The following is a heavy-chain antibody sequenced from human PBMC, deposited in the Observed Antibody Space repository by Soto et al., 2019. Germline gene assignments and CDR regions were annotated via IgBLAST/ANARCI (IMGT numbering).Heavy chain of an antibody. CDR1: GFTFSSYW. CDR3: ARFYYDSSGYLPSPYFYYYGMDV. J-gene: IGHJ6*02. V-gene: IGHV3-7*04. Sequence: PGGSLRLSCAASGFTFSSYWMSWVRQAPGKGLEWVANIKQDGSEKYYVDSVKGRFTISRDNAKNSLYLQMNSLRAEDTAVYYCARFYYDSSGYLPSPYFYYYGMDVWGHGTTVTVYS. CDR2: IKQDGSEK. D-gene: IGHD3-22*01.